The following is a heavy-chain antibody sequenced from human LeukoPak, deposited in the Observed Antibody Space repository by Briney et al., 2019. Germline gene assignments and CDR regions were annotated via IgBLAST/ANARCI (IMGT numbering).Heavy chain of an antibody. V-gene: IGHV3-7*03. CDR2: IKTDGSQI. D-gene: IGHD3-22*01. CDR3: ARVKSYYYDTSDKDAFDI. CDR1: GFTFSSYW. Sequence: GGSLRLSCVASGFTFSSYWMTWVRQAPGKGLEWVANIKTDGSQIYYVDSVKGRFTISRDNAKNSLYLQMNSLRAEDTAVYYCARVKSYYYDTSDKDAFDIWGQGTMVTVSS. J-gene: IGHJ3*02.